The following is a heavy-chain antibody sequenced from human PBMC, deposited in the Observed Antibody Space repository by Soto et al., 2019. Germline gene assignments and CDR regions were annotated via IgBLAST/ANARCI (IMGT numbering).Heavy chain of an antibody. V-gene: IGHV1-8*01. Sequence: QVQLVQSGAEVKKPGASVKVSCKASGYTFTSYDINWVRQATGQGLEWMGWMNPNSGNTGYAQKFQGSVTMTRNTSISTAYMELSSLRSEDTAVYYCARVERAYGSGTPDYWGQGTLVTVSS. CDR1: GYTFTSYD. D-gene: IGHD3-10*01. CDR2: MNPNSGNT. CDR3: ARVERAYGSGTPDY. J-gene: IGHJ4*02.